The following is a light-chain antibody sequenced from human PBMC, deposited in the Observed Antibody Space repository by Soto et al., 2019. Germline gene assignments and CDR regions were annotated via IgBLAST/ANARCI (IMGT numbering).Light chain of an antibody. V-gene: IGKV3-15*01. Sequence: EVVMRQSPATLSVSPGEGATLSCRASQGIGDTLAWYQHKPGQTPRLLIYGASTRATGFPARFSGSGSGTDFTLTISSLEPEDFAVFYCQQYGTSLPTFGQGTMVDIK. CDR1: QGIGDT. J-gene: IGKJ1*01. CDR3: QQYGTSLPT. CDR2: GAS.